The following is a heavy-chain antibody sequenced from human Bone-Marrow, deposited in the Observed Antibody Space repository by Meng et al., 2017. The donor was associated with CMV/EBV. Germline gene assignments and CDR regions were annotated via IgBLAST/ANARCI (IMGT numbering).Heavy chain of an antibody. CDR1: GFTFSSYS. J-gene: IGHJ4*02. D-gene: IGHD6-13*01. V-gene: IGHV3-21*01. CDR2: ISSSSYI. CDR3: ARELTTRYSSSWFDY. Sequence: GGSLRLSCAASGFTFSSYSMNWVRQAPGKGLEWVSSISSSSYIYYADSVKGRFTISRDNAKNSLYLQMNSLRAEDTAVYYCARELTTRYSSSWFDYWGQGTLVTVSS.